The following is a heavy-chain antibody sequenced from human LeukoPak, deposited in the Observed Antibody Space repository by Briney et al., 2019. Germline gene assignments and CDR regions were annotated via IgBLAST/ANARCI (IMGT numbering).Heavy chain of an antibody. V-gene: IGHV1-18*01. CDR1: GYTFTSYG. D-gene: IGHD6-19*01. Sequence: ASVKVSCKASGYTFTSYGISWVRQAPGQGLEWMGWISAYNGNTNYAQKLQGRVAMTTDTSTSTAYMELRSLRSDDTAVYYCARGLSSGWYEGQPTIDPWGQGTLVTASS. CDR3: ARGLSSGWYEGQPTIDP. CDR2: ISAYNGNT. J-gene: IGHJ5*02.